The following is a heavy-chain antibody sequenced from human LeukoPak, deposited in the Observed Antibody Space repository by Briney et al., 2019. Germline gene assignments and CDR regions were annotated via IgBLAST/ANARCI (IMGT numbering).Heavy chain of an antibody. CDR1: GYTFTGHY. Sequence: VKVSCKASGYTFTGHYMHWVRQAPGQGLEWMGGIIPIFGTANYAQKFQGRVTITTDESTSTAYMELSSLRSEDTAVYYCARDAGYCSRTSCYLRDRYYYYYMDVWGKGTTVTVSS. V-gene: IGHV1-69*13. CDR3: ARDAGYCSRTSCYLRDRYYYYYMDV. J-gene: IGHJ6*03. D-gene: IGHD2-2*01. CDR2: IIPIFGTA.